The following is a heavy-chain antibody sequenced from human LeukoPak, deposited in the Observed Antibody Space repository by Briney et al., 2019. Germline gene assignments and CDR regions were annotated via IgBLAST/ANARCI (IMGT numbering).Heavy chain of an antibody. J-gene: IGHJ5*02. CDR1: GYTLTELS. Sequence: ASVKVSCKVSGYTLTELSMHWVRQAPGKGLEWMRGFDPEDGETIYAQKFQGRVTMTEDTSTDTAYMELSSLRSEDTAVYYCATASGYCSGGSCYSGWFDPWGQGTLVTVSS. D-gene: IGHD2-15*01. V-gene: IGHV1-24*01. CDR2: FDPEDGET. CDR3: ATASGYCSGGSCYSGWFDP.